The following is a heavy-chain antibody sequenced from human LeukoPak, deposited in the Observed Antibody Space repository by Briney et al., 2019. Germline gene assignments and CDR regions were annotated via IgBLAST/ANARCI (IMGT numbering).Heavy chain of an antibody. CDR3: ASRITKDCTNGVCYTPTFDY. J-gene: IGHJ4*02. Sequence: SETLSLTCTVSGGSISSSSYYWGWIRQPPGKGLEWIGEINHSGSTNYNPSLKSRVTISVDTSKNQFSLKLSSVTAADTAVYYCASRITKDCTNGVCYTPTFDYWGQGTLVTVSS. CDR2: INHSGST. V-gene: IGHV4-39*07. D-gene: IGHD2-8*01. CDR1: GGSISSSSYY.